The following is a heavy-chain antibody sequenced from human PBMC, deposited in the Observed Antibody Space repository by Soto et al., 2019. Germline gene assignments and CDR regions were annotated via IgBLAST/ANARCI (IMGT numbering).Heavy chain of an antibody. CDR3: APLGQRGYSQGTSGGAGWHLYGPDV. J-gene: IGHJ6*02. CDR2: IIPMFGTT. V-gene: IGHV1-69*01. D-gene: IGHD5-18*01. CDR1: GGTFSSFG. Sequence: QLQLVQSGTEVKKPGSSVKVSCEAAGGTFSSFGISWVRQAPGQGLEWMGWIIPMFGTTNYAQQFQGRVTISADQSASTAYRELRSLRSEDTAMYYCAPLGQRGYSQGTSGGAGWHLYGPDVWGQGTTGTLSS.